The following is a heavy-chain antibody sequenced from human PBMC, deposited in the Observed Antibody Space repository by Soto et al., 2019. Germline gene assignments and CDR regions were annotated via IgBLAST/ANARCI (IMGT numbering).Heavy chain of an antibody. D-gene: IGHD2-21*02. CDR1: GFTFSSYA. Sequence: EVQLLESGGGLVQPGGSLRLSCAASGFTFSSYAMSWVRQAPGKGLEWVSAISGSGGSTYYADSVKGRFTISRDNSKNTLYQQMNSLRAEDPAVYYCAKDRTSYCGGDCRYYFDYWGQGTLVTVSS. J-gene: IGHJ4*02. CDR2: ISGSGGST. V-gene: IGHV3-23*01. CDR3: AKDRTSYCGGDCRYYFDY.